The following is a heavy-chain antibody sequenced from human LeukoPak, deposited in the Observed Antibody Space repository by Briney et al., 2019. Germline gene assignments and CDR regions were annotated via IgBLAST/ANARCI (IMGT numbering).Heavy chain of an antibody. CDR3: ARHDGKYVVATDS. CDR2: IYPGDSNI. Sequence: GESLKISCKGSGYTFTTYWLAWVRQMHGKGLEWVGIIYPGDSNIRSSPSLQGMVHISADNYIITVYLHWRSLNASDACIYLCARHDGKYVVATDSWGQGTPVTVSS. CDR1: GYTFTTYW. V-gene: IGHV5-51*01. J-gene: IGHJ5*02. D-gene: IGHD5-12*01.